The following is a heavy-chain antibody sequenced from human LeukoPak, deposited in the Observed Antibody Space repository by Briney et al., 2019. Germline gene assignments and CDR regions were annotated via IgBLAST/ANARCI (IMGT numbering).Heavy chain of an antibody. V-gene: IGHV3-21*01. D-gene: IGHD1-26*01. CDR1: GFTFSSYS. J-gene: IGHJ3*02. Sequence: GRSLRLSCAASGFTFSSYSMNWVRKAPGKGLEWVSSISSSSSYIYYADSVKGRFTISRDNAKNSLYLQMNSLRAEDTAVYYCARDWGSSYLDAFDIWGQGTMVTVSS. CDR2: ISSSSSYI. CDR3: ARDWGSSYLDAFDI.